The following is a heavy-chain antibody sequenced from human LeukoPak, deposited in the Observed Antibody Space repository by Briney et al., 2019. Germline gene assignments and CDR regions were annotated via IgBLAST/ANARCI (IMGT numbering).Heavy chain of an antibody. CDR3: AREDPQTKVPEGMDV. CDR1: GGSISSYY. J-gene: IGHJ6*02. CDR2: IYYSGST. V-gene: IGHV4-59*12. Sequence: SETLSLTCAVSGGSISSYYWSWIRQPPGKGLEWIGYIYYSGSTNYNPSLKSRVTISVDTSKNQFSLKLSSVTAADTAVYYCAREDPQTKVPEGMDVWGQGTTVTVSS. D-gene: IGHD4/OR15-4a*01.